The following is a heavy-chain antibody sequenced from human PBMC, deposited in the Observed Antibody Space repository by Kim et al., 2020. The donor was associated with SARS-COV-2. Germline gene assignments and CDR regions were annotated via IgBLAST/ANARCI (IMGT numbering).Heavy chain of an antibody. V-gene: IGHV4-4*07. Sequence: SLKSRVTMSVDTSKSQFSLKLRSVTAADTAVYYCARDGGWELLWSDAFDIWGQGTMVTVSS. CDR3: ARDGGWELLWSDAFDI. J-gene: IGHJ3*02. D-gene: IGHD1-26*01.